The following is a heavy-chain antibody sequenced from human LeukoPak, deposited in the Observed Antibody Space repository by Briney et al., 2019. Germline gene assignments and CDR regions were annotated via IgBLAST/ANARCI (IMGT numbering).Heavy chain of an antibody. V-gene: IGHV4-34*01. CDR2: INHSGST. CDR3: ARGRGVVVPAAINY. J-gene: IGHJ4*02. CDR1: GGSFSGYY. Sequence: PSETLSLTCAVYGGSFSGYYWSWIRQPPGKGLEWIGEINHSGSTNYNPPLKSRVTISVDTSKNQFSLKLSSVTAADTAVYYCARGRGVVVPAAINYWGQGTLVTVSS. D-gene: IGHD2-2*01.